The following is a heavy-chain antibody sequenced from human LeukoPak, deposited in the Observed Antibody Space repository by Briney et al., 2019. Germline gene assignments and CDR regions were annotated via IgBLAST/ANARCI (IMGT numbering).Heavy chain of an antibody. CDR3: AIPSRYYDSSGYYYNY. Sequence: GGSLRLSCAASGFTFSSYGMHWVRQAPGKGLEWVAFIRYDGSNKYYADSVEGRFTISRDNSKNTLYLQMNSLRAEDTAVYYCAIPSRYYDSSGYYYNYWGQGTLVTVSS. J-gene: IGHJ4*02. D-gene: IGHD3-22*01. V-gene: IGHV3-30*02. CDR1: GFTFSSYG. CDR2: IRYDGSNK.